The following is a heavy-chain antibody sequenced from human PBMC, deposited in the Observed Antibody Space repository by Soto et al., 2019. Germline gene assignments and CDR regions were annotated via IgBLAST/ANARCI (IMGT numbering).Heavy chain of an antibody. D-gene: IGHD6-13*01. V-gene: IGHV4-30-2*01. CDR3: ASSHAGAHITAAVH. CDR1: GGSISSGSYS. J-gene: IGHJ4*02. CDR2: IYHSGST. Sequence: QLQLQESGSGLVKPTQTLSLTSAVSGGSISSGSYSWSWIRQRPGKGLEWIGYIYHSGSTYYNPSLKSRVTISVDRSKNQFSLKLSSVTAADTAVYYCASSHAGAHITAAVHWGQGTLVTVSS.